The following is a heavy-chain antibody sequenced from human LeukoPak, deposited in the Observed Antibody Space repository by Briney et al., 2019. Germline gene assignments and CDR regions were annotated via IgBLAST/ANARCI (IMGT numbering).Heavy chain of an antibody. CDR3: AKGREYQLRDAFDI. J-gene: IGHJ3*02. CDR2: VSWNSGSI. CDR1: GFTFDDYA. D-gene: IGHD2-2*01. Sequence: GGSLRLSCEASGFTFDDYAMHWVRQAPGKGLEWVSDVSWNSGSIGYADSVKGRFTISRDNAKNSLNLQMNSLRAEDSALYYCAKGREYQLRDAFDIWGQGTTVIVSS. V-gene: IGHV3-9*01.